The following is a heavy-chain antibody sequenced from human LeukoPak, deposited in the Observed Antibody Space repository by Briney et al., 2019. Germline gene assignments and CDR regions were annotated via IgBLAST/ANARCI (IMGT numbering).Heavy chain of an antibody. CDR2: IGVSGDT. CDR1: GFTFSNYD. D-gene: IGHD1-26*01. CDR3: ARASDCRTSWCLSRGDYYIDF. Sequence: PGGSVRLSCAASGFTFSNYDMVWVRQGTGEGLEWVSGIGVSGDTYYLDSVKGRFTVSRESARNSLCLQMNDLRAGDTAIYFCARASDCRTSWCLSRGDYYIDFWGQGTLVTVSS. V-gene: IGHV3-13*01. J-gene: IGHJ4*02.